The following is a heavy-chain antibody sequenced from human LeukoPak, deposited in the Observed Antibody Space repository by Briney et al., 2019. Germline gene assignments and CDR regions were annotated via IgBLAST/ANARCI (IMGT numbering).Heavy chain of an antibody. J-gene: IGHJ4*02. CDR2: ISYDGSTI. V-gene: IGHV3-30*18. CDR1: AFTFSSYG. D-gene: IGHD1-26*01. Sequence: GGSLRLFCAASAFTFSSYGIHWVRQDPGKGLEWVAVISYDGSTIYYADSVKGRFTISRDNSKDTLYLQMNSLRAEDTAVYYCAKGFGSTGSYFDYWGQGTLVTVSS. CDR3: AKGFGSTGSYFDY.